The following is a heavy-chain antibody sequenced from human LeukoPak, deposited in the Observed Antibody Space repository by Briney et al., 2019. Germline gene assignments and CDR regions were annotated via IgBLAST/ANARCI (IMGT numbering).Heavy chain of an antibody. D-gene: IGHD5-18*01. Sequence: PSETLSLTCTVSGGSISSSTYYWDWIRQPPGTRLEWLGSISYSGSTYYNSSLESRVTISVDTSKNYFSLKLRSVTAADTAGYYCASGEYNFGFPPFDYWGQGTLVTVSS. CDR3: ASGEYNFGFPPFDY. CDR2: ISYSGST. CDR1: GGSISSSTYY. V-gene: IGHV4-39*02. J-gene: IGHJ4*02.